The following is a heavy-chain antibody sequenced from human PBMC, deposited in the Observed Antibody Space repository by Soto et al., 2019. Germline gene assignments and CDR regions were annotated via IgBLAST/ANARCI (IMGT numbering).Heavy chain of an antibody. CDR2: ITAGDGKT. Sequence: QVHLVQSGAEVKKPGASVKVSCKASGYNFTQYTIHWVRQAPGQRLEWMGWITAGDGKTQYSKKFQTRVTIRSDVSATTVYMDLNSLRSEDTAVYYCARDLYSSSFFWFDAWGRGTLSSSPQ. CDR1: GYNFTQYT. J-gene: IGHJ5*02. CDR3: ARDLYSSSFFWFDA. V-gene: IGHV1-3*01. D-gene: IGHD2-2*01.